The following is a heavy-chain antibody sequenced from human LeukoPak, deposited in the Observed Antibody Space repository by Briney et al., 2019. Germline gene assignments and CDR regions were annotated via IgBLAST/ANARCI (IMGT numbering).Heavy chain of an antibody. J-gene: IGHJ4*02. CDR3: TRDLYGRYSDY. Sequence: PGGSLRLSCAAAGFTFSSYAMRWVRQAPGKGLEWVSAISGSGGSTYYADSVKGRFTISRDNSKNTVYLQINSLRAEDTAVYYCTRDLYGRYSDYWGRGTLVTVSS. V-gene: IGHV3-23*01. D-gene: IGHD2-2*02. CDR2: ISGSGGST. CDR1: GFTFSSYA.